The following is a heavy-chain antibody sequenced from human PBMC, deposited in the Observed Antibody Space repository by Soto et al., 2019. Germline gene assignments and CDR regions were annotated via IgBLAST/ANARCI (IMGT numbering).Heavy chain of an antibody. J-gene: IGHJ5*01. D-gene: IGHD3-22*01. V-gene: IGHV4-34*01. CDR2: INHSGRV. CDR3: STRAYDTNGYYRFDP. Sequence: PLETLSLTCAVYGGSFSGHSWTWIRQSPGKGLEWIGDINHSGRVNYSPSLKSRVTISLDTSKNQFPLTLSAVTAADTAMYYCSTRAYDTNGYYRFDPWGQGTLVTVSS. CDR1: GGSFSGHS.